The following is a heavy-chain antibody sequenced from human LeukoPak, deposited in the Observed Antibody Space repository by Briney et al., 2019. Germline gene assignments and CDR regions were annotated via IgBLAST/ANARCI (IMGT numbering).Heavy chain of an antibody. CDR3: AKGSHSGYDTFDY. V-gene: IGHV1-46*01. D-gene: IGHD5-12*01. Sequence: ASVKVSCKTSGYTFTGYYMHWVRQAPGQGLEWMGIINPSGGSTSYAQKFQGRVTMTRDTSTSTVYMELSSLRSEDTAVYYCAKGSHSGYDTFDYWGQGTLVTVSS. J-gene: IGHJ4*02. CDR2: INPSGGST. CDR1: GYTFTGYY.